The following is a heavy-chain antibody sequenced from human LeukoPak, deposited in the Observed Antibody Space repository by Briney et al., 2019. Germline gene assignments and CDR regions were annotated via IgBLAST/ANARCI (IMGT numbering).Heavy chain of an antibody. V-gene: IGHV1-18*01. J-gene: IGHJ4*02. CDR3: AREFPYYCGGDCYSTVGLDY. CDR1: GYTFTSYG. D-gene: IGHD2-21*01. CDR2: ISAYNGNT. Sequence: ASVKVSCKASGYTFTSYGISWVRQAPGQGLEWMGWISAYNGNTNYAQKLQGRVTMTTDTSTSTAYMELRSLRSDDTAVYHCAREFPYYCGGDCYSTVGLDYWGQGTLVTVSS.